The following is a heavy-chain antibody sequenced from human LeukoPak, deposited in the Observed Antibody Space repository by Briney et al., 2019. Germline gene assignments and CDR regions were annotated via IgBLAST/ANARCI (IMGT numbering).Heavy chain of an antibody. CDR3: ARDLQLWEDTPGGYYYGMDV. D-gene: IGHD5-18*01. CDR1: GFTFDNYA. Sequence: GGSLRLSCTASGFTFDNYAMHWVRQAPGKGLEWVSGINWNSGSIDYADSVKGRFTISRDNAKNSLYLQMNSLRAEDTAVYYCARDLQLWEDTPGGYYYGMDVWGQGTTVTVSS. CDR2: INWNSGSI. J-gene: IGHJ6*02. V-gene: IGHV3-9*01.